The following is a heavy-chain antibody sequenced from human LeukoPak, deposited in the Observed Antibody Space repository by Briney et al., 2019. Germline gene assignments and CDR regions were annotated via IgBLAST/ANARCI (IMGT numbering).Heavy chain of an antibody. CDR1: GGSISNYY. CDR3: ARDVYCSGGSCYYFDY. V-gene: IGHV4-59*12. Sequence: SETLSLTCTVSGGSISNYYWSWIRQPPGKGLEWIGSIYYSGSTYYNPSLKSRVTISVDTSKNQFSLKLSSVTAADTAVYYCARDVYCSGGSCYYFDYWGQGTLVTVSS. CDR2: IYYSGST. D-gene: IGHD2-15*01. J-gene: IGHJ4*02.